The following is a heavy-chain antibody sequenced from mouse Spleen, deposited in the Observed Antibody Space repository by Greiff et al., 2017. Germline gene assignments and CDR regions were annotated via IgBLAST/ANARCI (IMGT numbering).Heavy chain of an antibody. CDR1: GYTFTDYY. CDR2: INPNNGGT. J-gene: IGHJ2*01. Sequence: EVQLQQSGPELVKPGASVKISCKASGYTFTDYYMNWVKQSHGKSLEWIGDINPNNGGTSYNQKFKGKATLTVDKSSSTAYMELRSLTSEDSAVYYCANDYGYFDYWGQGTTLTVSS. CDR3: ANDYGYFDY. D-gene: IGHD1-1*01. V-gene: IGHV1-26*01.